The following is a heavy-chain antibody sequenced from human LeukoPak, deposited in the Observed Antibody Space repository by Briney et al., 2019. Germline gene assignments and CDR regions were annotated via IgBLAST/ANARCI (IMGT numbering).Heavy chain of an antibody. J-gene: IGHJ4*02. CDR2: ISSSGGST. Sequence: PGGSLRLSRAASGFTFASCAMSWVRQAPGKRLEWVSSISSSGGSTYYADSVKGRFTISRDNSKNTLYLQVNSLRAEDTAVYYSAKSLAAARDYWGQGTLVTVSS. CDR3: AKSLAAARDY. CDR1: GFTFASCA. D-gene: IGHD6-13*01. V-gene: IGHV3-23*01.